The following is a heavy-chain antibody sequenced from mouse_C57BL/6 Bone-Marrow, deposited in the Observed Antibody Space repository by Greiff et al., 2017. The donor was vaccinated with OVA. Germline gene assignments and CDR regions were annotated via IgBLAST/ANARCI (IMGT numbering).Heavy chain of an antibody. CDR1: GFTFTNYY. Sequence: EVKLVESGGGLVQPGASLSLSCAASGFTFTNYYMSWVRQPPGKALEWFAFIRNKPNCSTTEYSASVQGRFTISRDNSQSILYLQMNALRAEDSATYYCARYKGRVAVDYFDYWGQGTALTVSS. J-gene: IGHJ2*01. V-gene: IGHV7-3*01. CDR2: IRNKPNCSTT. D-gene: IGHD1-1*01. CDR3: ARYKGRVAVDYFDY.